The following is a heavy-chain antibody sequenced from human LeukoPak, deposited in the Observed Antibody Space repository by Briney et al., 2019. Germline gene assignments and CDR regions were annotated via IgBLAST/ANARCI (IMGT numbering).Heavy chain of an antibody. CDR2: IYHSGST. D-gene: IGHD3-3*01. Sequence: SETLSLTCTVSGGSISSGGYYWSWIRQPPGKGLAWIGYIYHSGSTYYNPSLKSRVTISVDRSKNQFSLKLSSVTAADTAVYYCATLKNDFWSGLGYYFDYWGQGTLVTVSS. CDR3: ATLKNDFWSGLGYYFDY. V-gene: IGHV4-30-2*01. J-gene: IGHJ4*02. CDR1: GGSISSGGYY.